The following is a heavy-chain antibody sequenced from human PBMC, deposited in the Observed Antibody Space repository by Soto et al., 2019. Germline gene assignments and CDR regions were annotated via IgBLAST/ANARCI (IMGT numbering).Heavy chain of an antibody. CDR2: ISAYNGNT. CDR3: ARAPSSSWYAP. V-gene: IGHV1-18*01. Sequence: GASVKVSCKASGYTFTSYGISWVRQAPGQGLEWMGWISAYNGNTNYAQKLQGRVTMTTDTSTSTASMELRSLRSDDTAVYYCARAPSSSWYAPWGQGTLVTVSS. CDR1: GYTFTSYG. J-gene: IGHJ5*02. D-gene: IGHD6-13*01.